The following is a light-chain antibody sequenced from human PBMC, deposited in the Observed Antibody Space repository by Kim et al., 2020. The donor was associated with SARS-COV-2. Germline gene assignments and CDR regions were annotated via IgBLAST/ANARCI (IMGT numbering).Light chain of an antibody. Sequence: SPGESATLSCRASQYVTNNFLAWYQHRPGQSPRLVIYGASAKAAGISDKFSGSGSGTDFTLTITRLEPKDSAVYYCQQYATSPPYTFGQGTKLEI. CDR1: QYVTNNF. CDR3: QQYATSPPYT. CDR2: GAS. J-gene: IGKJ2*01. V-gene: IGKV3-20*01.